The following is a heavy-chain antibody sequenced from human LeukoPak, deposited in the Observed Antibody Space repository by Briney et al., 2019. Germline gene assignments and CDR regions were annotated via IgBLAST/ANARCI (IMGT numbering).Heavy chain of an antibody. CDR3: ARVTNGSGSYGY. J-gene: IGHJ4*02. CDR2: INAGNGNT. V-gene: IGHV1-3*03. D-gene: IGHD3-10*01. CDR1: GYTFTSYA. Sequence: ASVKVSCKASGYTFTSYAMHWVRQAPGQRLEWMGWINAGNGNTKYSQEFQGRVTITRGTSASTAYMELSSLRSEDTAVYYCARVTNGSGSYGYWGQGTLVTVSS.